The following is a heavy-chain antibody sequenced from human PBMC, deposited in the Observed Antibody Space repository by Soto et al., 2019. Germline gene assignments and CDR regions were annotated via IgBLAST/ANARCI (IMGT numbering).Heavy chain of an antibody. D-gene: IGHD3-10*01. V-gene: IGHV3-48*02. Sequence: GSLRLSCAASKFPFSGYYMSWVRQAPGKGLEWVSCISVTSSPTYYADSVKGRFSISRDNAKNSLYLQMNSLRDEDTAVYYCARTRDYGSGTFRTFDFWGQGTLVTVSS. CDR3: ARTRDYGSGTFRTFDF. CDR1: KFPFSGYY. J-gene: IGHJ4*02. CDR2: ISVTSSPT.